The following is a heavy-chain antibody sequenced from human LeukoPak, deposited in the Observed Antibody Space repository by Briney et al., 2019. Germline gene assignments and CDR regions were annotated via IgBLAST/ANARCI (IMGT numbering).Heavy chain of an antibody. V-gene: IGHV3-15*01. J-gene: IGHJ4*02. CDR2: IKSKTDGGTT. Sequence: GGSLRLSCAASGFTFSNAWMSWGRQASGNGLESVGLIKSKTDGGTTDYTAPVKGRFTISRDDSKNTLYLQMNSVKTDDTAVYYCATMPLVTYYFDYWGQGTLVTVSS. CDR1: GFTFSNAW. D-gene: IGHD4-23*01. CDR3: ATMPLVTYYFDY.